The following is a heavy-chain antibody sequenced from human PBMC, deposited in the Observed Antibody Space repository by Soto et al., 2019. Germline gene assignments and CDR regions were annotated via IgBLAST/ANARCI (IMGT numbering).Heavy chain of an antibody. CDR3: VRGSAGGGAY. Sequence: QVQLEQSGAEVKKPGASVKVSCKASGYTFTAYFLHWVRQVPGQGFEWMAWINPRSDVTNYAQKFQGRVTVTRDTAFSTVYMELNNMTFNDTAVYYCVRGSAGGGAYWGQGTRVVVSS. V-gene: IGHV1-2*02. CDR2: INPRSDVT. CDR1: GYTFTAYF. D-gene: IGHD6-13*01. J-gene: IGHJ4*02.